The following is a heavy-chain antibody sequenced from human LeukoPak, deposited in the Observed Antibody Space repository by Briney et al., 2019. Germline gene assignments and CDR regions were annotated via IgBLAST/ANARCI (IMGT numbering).Heavy chain of an antibody. CDR2: ISWNSGSI. Sequence: PGGSLRLSCAASGFTFDDYAMPWVRQAPGKGLEWVSGISWNSGSIGYADSVKGRFTISRDNAKNSLYLQMNSLRAEDTALYYCAKGGYYYDSSGDWYFDLWGRGTLVTVSS. CDR1: GFTFDDYA. CDR3: AKGGYYYDSSGDWYFDL. J-gene: IGHJ2*01. V-gene: IGHV3-9*01. D-gene: IGHD3-22*01.